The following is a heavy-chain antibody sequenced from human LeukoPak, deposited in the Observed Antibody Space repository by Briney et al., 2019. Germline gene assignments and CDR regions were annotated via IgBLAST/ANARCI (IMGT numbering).Heavy chain of an antibody. CDR2: IYHSGST. J-gene: IGHJ4*02. CDR1: GGSISSGGYY. D-gene: IGHD5-18*01. V-gene: IGHV4-30-2*01. Sequence: SETLSLTCTVSGGSISSGGYYWSWIRQPPGKGLEWIGYIYHSGSTYYNPSLKSRVTISVDRSKNQFSLKLSSVTAADTAVYYCARGRYSYSFDYWGQGTLVTVSS. CDR3: ARGRYSYSFDY.